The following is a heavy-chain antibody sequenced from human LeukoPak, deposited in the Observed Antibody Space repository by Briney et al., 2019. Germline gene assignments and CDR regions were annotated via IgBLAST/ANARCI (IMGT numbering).Heavy chain of an antibody. V-gene: IGHV4-59*01. D-gene: IGHD3-22*01. Sequence: YPSETLSLTCTVSGGSISSYYWSWIRQPPGKGLEWIGYIYYSGSTNYNPSLKSRVTISVDTSKNQFSLKLSSVTAADTAVYYCARVYKDYYDSSGYAPDAFDIWGQGTMVTVSS. CDR3: ARVYKDYYDSSGYAPDAFDI. CDR2: IYYSGST. J-gene: IGHJ3*02. CDR1: GGSISSYY.